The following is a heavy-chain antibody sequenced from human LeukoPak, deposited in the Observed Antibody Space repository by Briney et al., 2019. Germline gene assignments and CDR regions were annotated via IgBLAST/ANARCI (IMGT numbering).Heavy chain of an antibody. CDR1: GGSISNHY. V-gene: IGHV4-4*07. Sequence: SETPSLTCSVSGGSISNHYWSWIRQPAGKGLEWIGRIYTSGSTNYNPSLKSRVTMSVDTSKNQFSLNLSSVTAADTAVFYCARSPHGSGSYYVYFDHWGQGTLVTVSS. J-gene: IGHJ4*02. D-gene: IGHD3-10*01. CDR2: IYTSGST. CDR3: ARSPHGSGSYYVYFDH.